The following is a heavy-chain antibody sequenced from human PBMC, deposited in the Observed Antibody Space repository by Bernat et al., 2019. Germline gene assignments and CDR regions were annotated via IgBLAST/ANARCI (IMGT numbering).Heavy chain of an antibody. V-gene: IGHV3-23*01. J-gene: IGHJ2*01. CDR3: AKCLPESETYNWYFDF. CDR2: ISRSGGST. CDR1: GFTFSSHA. Sequence: EEQLLESGGGLVQPGGSLRLSCAASGFTFSSHAMAWVRQAPGRGLEWVSGISRSGGSTFYADSVKGRFTISRDNSKNTLYLQMTSLRDEDTAVYYCAKCLPESETYNWYFDFWGRDTLVTV. D-gene: IGHD2-2*02.